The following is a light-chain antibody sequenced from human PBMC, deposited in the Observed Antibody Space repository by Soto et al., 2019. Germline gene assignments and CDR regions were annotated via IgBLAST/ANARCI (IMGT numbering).Light chain of an antibody. CDR3: QQYNNWSMWT. Sequence: ILLTQYPGTLSLSPGESATLACRASQRVXRYFAWYEQSPGQATRLLIXGPSTRATGIPARFSGSGSGKEFTLTINSLQSEDFSVYYCQQYNNWSMWTFGQGTKVDI. J-gene: IGKJ1*01. CDR2: GPS. V-gene: IGKV3-15*01. CDR1: QRVXRY.